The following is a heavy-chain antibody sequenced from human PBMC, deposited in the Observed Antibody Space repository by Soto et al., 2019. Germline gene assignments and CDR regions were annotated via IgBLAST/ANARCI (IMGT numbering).Heavy chain of an antibody. CDR1: GYTFTGYY. D-gene: IGHD6-13*01. V-gene: IGHV1-2*04. CDR2: INPNSGGT. CDR3: AIGRAAAGTYNYYYYGMDV. J-gene: IGHJ6*02. Sequence: QVQLVQSGAEVKKPGASVKVSCKASGYTFTGYYMHWVRQAPGQGLEWMGWINPNSGGTNYAQKFQGWVTMTRDTAISTAYMELNRLRSDDTAVYYCAIGRAAAGTYNYYYYGMDVWGQGTTVTVSS.